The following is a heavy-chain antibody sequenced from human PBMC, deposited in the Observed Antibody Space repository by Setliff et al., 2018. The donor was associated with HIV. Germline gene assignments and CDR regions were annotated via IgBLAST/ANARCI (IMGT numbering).Heavy chain of an antibody. D-gene: IGHD3-9*01. Sequence: GESLKISCKDSGYSFPNDWIGWVRQMPGKGLEWVAIIFPGDSETRYSPSFEGQVTISADRSINTVYLQWSSLRASDTAIYYCTRHPQRPGIAGYFYFVDVWGTGTTVTVSS. CDR2: IFPGDSET. CDR1: GYSFPNDW. J-gene: IGHJ6*03. V-gene: IGHV5-51*01. CDR3: TRHPQRPGIAGYFYFVDV.